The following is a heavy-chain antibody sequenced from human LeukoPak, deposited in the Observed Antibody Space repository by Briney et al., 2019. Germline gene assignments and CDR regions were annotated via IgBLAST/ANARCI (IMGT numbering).Heavy chain of an antibody. J-gene: IGHJ4*02. D-gene: IGHD1-26*01. V-gene: IGHV3-30-3*01. CDR3: ARDRAVGALDY. CDR1: GFTFSSYA. Sequence: GRSLRLSCAASGFTFSSYAMHWVRQAPGKGLEWVAVISYDGSNKYYADSVKGRFTISRDNSKNTLYLQMNSLRAEDTAVYYCARDRAVGALDYWGQGTLVTVSS. CDR2: ISYDGSNK.